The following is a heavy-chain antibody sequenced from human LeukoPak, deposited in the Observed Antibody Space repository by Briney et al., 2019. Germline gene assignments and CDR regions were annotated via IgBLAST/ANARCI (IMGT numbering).Heavy chain of an antibody. CDR3: ARDSPHIVVVPAAD. J-gene: IGHJ4*02. Sequence: GGSLRLSCAASGFTFSSYGMNWVRQAPGKGLEWVSSISSSSSYIYYADSVKGRFTISRDNAKNSLYLQMNSLRAEDTAVYYCARDSPHIVVVPAADWGQGTLVTVSS. CDR2: ISSSSSYI. CDR1: GFTFSSYG. D-gene: IGHD2-2*01. V-gene: IGHV3-21*01.